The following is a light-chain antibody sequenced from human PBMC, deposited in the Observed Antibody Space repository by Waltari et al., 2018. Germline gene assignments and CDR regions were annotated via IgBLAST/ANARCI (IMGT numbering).Light chain of an antibody. CDR2: SAS. CDR1: QNIGSW. J-gene: IGKJ1*01. Sequence: DIQMTQSPSFVSAFVGDRVTISCRASQNIGSWLAWYQQKPGQAPKLLIYSASSLQSGVPSRFSGTGSGTDFTLTISSLQPEDFATYYCQQANNFPRTFGQGTKVEI. CDR3: QQANNFPRT. V-gene: IGKV1-12*01.